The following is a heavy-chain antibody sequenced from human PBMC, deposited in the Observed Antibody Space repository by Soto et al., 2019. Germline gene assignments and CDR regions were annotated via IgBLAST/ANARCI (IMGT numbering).Heavy chain of an antibody. CDR3: ARGPQVIAAAGVTLRYYYYGMDV. J-gene: IGHJ6*02. D-gene: IGHD6-13*01. V-gene: IGHV1-18*01. CDR1: GYTFTSYG. Sequence: ASVKVSCKASGYTFTSYGISWVRQAPGQGLEWMGWISAYNGNTNYAQKLQGRVTMTTDTSTSTAYMELRSLRSDDTAVYYCARGPQVIAAAGVTLRYYYYGMDVWGQGTTVTVS. CDR2: ISAYNGNT.